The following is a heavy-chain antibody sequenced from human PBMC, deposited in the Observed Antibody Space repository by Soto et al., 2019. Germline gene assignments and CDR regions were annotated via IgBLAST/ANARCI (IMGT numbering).Heavy chain of an antibody. V-gene: IGHV4-59*01. CDR2: VFYTGTT. J-gene: IGHJ4*02. D-gene: IGHD3-22*01. CDR3: ARLMYHDTSGLQYYYFDL. CDR1: GGSTSRYH. Sequence: QVQLQESGRGLVKASETLSLTCTVSGGSTSRYHWGWVRHPPGQGLEWVGYVFYTGTTRYNRSLSARVTMSVDTSRKLFSLKLSSVTAADTAVYYCARLMYHDTSGLQYYYFDLWGQGTLVTVSS.